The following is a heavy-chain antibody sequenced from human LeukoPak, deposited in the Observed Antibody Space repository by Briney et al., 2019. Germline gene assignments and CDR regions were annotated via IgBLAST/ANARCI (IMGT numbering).Heavy chain of an antibody. CDR3: AREESVDYGDHSGGDWFDP. CDR1: GFTFSDYG. CDR2: ISSSSSYI. J-gene: IGHJ5*02. Sequence: PGRSLRLSCAASGFTFSDYGMNWVRQAPGKGLEWVSSISSSSSYIYYADSVKGRFTISRDNAKNSLYLQMNSLRAEDTAVYYCAREESVDYGDHSGGDWFDPWGQGTLVTVSS. V-gene: IGHV3-21*01. D-gene: IGHD4-23*01.